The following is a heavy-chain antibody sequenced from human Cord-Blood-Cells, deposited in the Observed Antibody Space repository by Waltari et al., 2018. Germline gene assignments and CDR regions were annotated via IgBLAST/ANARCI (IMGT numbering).Heavy chain of an antibody. CDR3: AKGTGVDFWSGPYFDY. CDR2: ISGRGGST. J-gene: IGHJ4*02. V-gene: IGHV3-23*01. CDR1: GFTFSSYA. Sequence: EVQLLESGGGLVQPGGSLRLSRAASGFTFSSYAMSWVRQAPGKGLEWVSAISGRGGSTYYADSVKGRFTISRDNSKNTLYLQMNSLRAEDTAVYYCAKGTGVDFWSGPYFDYWGQGTLVTVSS. D-gene: IGHD3-3*01.